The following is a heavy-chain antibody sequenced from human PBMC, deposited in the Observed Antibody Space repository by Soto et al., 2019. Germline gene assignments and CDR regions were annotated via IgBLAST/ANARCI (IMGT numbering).Heavy chain of an antibody. CDR3: ARDNIAGI. CDR2: INQDESKK. V-gene: IGHV3-7*01. J-gene: IGHJ4*02. CDR1: GLTFWSYW. D-gene: IGHD6-13*01. Sequence: EVQLVESGGGLVQPGGSLRLSCEASGLTFWSYWMSWVRQAPGKGLEWVANINQDESKKYYVNSVKGRFTISGDNAKNSVYLQMNSLRAEDTAVYYCARDNIAGIWGQGTLVTVSS.